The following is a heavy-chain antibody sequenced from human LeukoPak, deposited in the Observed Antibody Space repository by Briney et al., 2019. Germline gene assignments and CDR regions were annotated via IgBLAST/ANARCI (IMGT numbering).Heavy chain of an antibody. Sequence: PGGSLRLSCAASGFTVSSNYMSWVRQAPGKGLEWVSVINSGGSTYYADSVKGRFTISRDNSKNTLYLQMNSLRAEDTAVYYCARDIRTTVTTWYYYYMDVWGKGTTVTVSS. CDR1: GFTVSSNY. J-gene: IGHJ6*03. CDR3: ARDIRTTVTTWYYYYMDV. D-gene: IGHD4-11*01. V-gene: IGHV3-66*01. CDR2: INSGGST.